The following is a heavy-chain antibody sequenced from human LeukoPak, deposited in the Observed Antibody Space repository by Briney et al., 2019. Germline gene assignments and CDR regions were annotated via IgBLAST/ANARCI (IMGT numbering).Heavy chain of an antibody. V-gene: IGHV4-34*01. D-gene: IGHD3-22*01. J-gene: IGHJ4*02. CDR2: INHSGST. CDR1: GGSFSGYY. CDR3: ARDDYYDSSGYYYEVDRFDY. Sequence: SETLSLTCAVYGGSFSGYYWSWIRQPPGKGLERIGEINHSGSTNYNPSLKSRVTISVDTSKNQFSLKLSSVTAADTAVHYCARDDYYDSSGYYYEVDRFDYWGQGTLVTVSS.